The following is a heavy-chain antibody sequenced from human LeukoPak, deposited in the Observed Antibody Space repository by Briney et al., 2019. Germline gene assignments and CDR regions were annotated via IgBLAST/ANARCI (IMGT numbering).Heavy chain of an antibody. CDR2: INPSGGST. D-gene: IGHD2-21*02. J-gene: IGHJ4*02. V-gene: IGHV1-46*01. CDR3: ARVRCNGDCNSPLKYYFDY. Sequence: ASVKVSCKASGYTFTSYYMHWVRQAPGQGLEWMGLINPSGGSTSYAQKFQGRVTMTRDTSTSTVYMELSSLRSEDTAVYYCARVRCNGDCNSPLKYYFDYWGQGTLVTVSS. CDR1: GYTFTSYY.